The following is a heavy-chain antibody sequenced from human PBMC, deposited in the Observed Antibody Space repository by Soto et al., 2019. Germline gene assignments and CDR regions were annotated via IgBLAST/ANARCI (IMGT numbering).Heavy chain of an antibody. J-gene: IGHJ4*02. V-gene: IGHV3-23*01. CDR2: ISGNGGST. Sequence: EVQLLESGGGLVQPGGSLRLSCAASGFTFSSCAMGWVRQAPGKGLEWVSGISGNGGSTYYADSVKGRFTISRDTSKNTVYLHVESLGAEDRVIYCCARGVGVGNDYYDFWGPGTLVTVSS. CDR1: GFTFSSCA. D-gene: IGHD3-22*01. CDR3: ARGVGVGNDYYDF.